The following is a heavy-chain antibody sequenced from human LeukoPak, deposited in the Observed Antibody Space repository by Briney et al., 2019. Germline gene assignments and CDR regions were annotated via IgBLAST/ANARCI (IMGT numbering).Heavy chain of an antibody. J-gene: IGHJ4*02. CDR2: IYYSGST. Sequence: SETLSLTCTVSGGSISSFYWSWIRQPPGKGLEWIGYIYYSGSTNYNPSLKSRVTISVDTSKNQFSLKLSSVTAADTAVYYCAREFSGHFDYWGQGTLVTVSS. CDR3: AREFSGHFDY. D-gene: IGHD2-15*01. V-gene: IGHV4-59*12. CDR1: GGSISSFY.